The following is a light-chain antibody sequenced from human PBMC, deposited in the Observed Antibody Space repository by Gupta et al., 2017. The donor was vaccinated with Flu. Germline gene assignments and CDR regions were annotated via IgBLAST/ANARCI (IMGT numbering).Light chain of an antibody. CDR1: SGNIASSF. J-gene: IGLJ7*01. CDR3: QSYDSINHAV. CDR2: ENS. Sequence: NLLPPQPRSVSDSPRTTVTTSCTRSSGNIASSFVQWLQQRPASPPTTVIYENSQSPSGVPDRFSGSIGSSSNSASLTISGLKTEDEADYYCQSYDSINHAVFGGGSQLTVL. V-gene: IGLV6-57*01.